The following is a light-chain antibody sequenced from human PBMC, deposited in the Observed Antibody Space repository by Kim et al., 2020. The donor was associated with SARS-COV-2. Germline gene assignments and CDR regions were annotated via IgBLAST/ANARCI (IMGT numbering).Light chain of an antibody. Sequence: EIVMTQSPATLSVSPGESATLSCRASQNLRSNLGWYQQKPGQAPRLLIYGASTRATGIPARFSGSGSGTVFTLTISSLQSEDFAVYYCQHYSDWTSMYTFGQGTKLEI. CDR2: GAS. V-gene: IGKV3-15*01. CDR3: QHYSDWTSMYT. J-gene: IGKJ2*01. CDR1: QNLRSN.